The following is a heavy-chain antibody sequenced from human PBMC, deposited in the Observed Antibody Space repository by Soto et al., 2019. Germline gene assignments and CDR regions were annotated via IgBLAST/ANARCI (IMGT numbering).Heavy chain of an antibody. J-gene: IGHJ2*01. V-gene: IGHV3-30*18. D-gene: IGHD3-3*01. Sequence: EQLAQSGGGVVQAGRSLRLSCEASGFTFSSFGMHWVRQAPGKGLEWVAMISYDGTNTQFADSVKGRFTVSRDNSKKIVYLQMETLRPEDTDIYDCVKDIHFFGIWYFDLWGRGSLVAVSS. CDR1: GFTFSSFG. CDR2: ISYDGTNT. CDR3: VKDIHFFGIWYFDL.